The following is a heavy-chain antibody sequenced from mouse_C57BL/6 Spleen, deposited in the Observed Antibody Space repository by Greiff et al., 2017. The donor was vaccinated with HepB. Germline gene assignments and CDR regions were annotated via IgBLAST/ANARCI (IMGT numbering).Heavy chain of an antibody. D-gene: IGHD1-1*01. CDR1: GYAFSSSW. V-gene: IGHV1-82*01. CDR2: IYPGDGDT. J-gene: IGHJ4*01. Sequence: VKLQESGPELVKPGASVKISCKASGYAFSSSWMNWVKQRPGKGLEWIGRIYPGDGDTNYNGKFKGKATLTADKSSSTAYMQLSSLTSEDSAVYFCARSLTTVDAMDYWGQGTSVTVSS. CDR3: ARSLTTVDAMDY.